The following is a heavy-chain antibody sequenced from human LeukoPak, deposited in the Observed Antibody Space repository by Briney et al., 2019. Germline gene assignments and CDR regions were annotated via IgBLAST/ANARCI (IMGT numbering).Heavy chain of an antibody. D-gene: IGHD5-18*01. V-gene: IGHV3-20*04. CDR1: GLTFSTYG. Sequence: AGGSLRLSCAASGLTFSTYGMNWVRQVPGRGLEWVSGINWNGRITEYADSVKDRFTISRQSTKNSLYLYMNNLGGEDTALYFCARGSVQLWLRDTYYYMDVWGKGTTVTVSS. J-gene: IGHJ6*03. CDR2: INWNGRIT. CDR3: ARGSVQLWLRDTYYYMDV.